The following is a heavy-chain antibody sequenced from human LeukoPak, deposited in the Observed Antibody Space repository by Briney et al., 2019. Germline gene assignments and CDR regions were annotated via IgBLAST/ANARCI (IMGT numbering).Heavy chain of an antibody. J-gene: IGHJ6*03. CDR2: IYPADSDT. D-gene: IGHD6-6*01. CDR1: GYSFTSYW. Sequence: GESLKISCSGSGYSFTSYWIGWVRQMPGKGLEWMGIIYPADSDTRYNPSFEGQVTISADISSRTAYLQWASLRASDSAAYYCARRAFSSSSFSYYYYVDVWGKGTTVTVSS. CDR3: ARRAFSSSSFSYYYYVDV. V-gene: IGHV5-51*01.